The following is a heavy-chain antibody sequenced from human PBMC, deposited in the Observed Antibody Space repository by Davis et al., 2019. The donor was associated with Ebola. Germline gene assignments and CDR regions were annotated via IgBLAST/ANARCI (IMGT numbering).Heavy chain of an antibody. J-gene: IGHJ4*02. D-gene: IGHD3-22*01. CDR1: GFTFRDYY. V-gene: IGHV3-11*04. Sequence: PGGSLRLSCAASGFTFRDYYMSWIRQAPGKGLEWVSYISNSGKTISFADSVKGRFTIFRDNAKKSLFLQMNSLRAEDTAVYYCARESYYYDSSGYYYYFDYWGQGTLVTVSS. CDR3: ARESYYYDSSGYYYYFDY. CDR2: ISNSGKTI.